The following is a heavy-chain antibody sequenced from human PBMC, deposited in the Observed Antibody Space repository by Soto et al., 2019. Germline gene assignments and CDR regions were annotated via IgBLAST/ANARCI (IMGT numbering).Heavy chain of an antibody. Sequence: VQLVESGGGLAQPGGSLRLSCAASGFTFSSSGLHWVRQAPGKGLEWVAVISYDGTNKYYADSGKGRFTISRDNSKNTLYLQMNSLRAEDTAVYYCAKGGRGGYDYIDYWGQGTLVTVSS. V-gene: IGHV3-30*18. D-gene: IGHD5-12*01. CDR2: ISYDGTNK. CDR3: AKGGRGGYDYIDY. J-gene: IGHJ4*02. CDR1: GFTFSSSG.